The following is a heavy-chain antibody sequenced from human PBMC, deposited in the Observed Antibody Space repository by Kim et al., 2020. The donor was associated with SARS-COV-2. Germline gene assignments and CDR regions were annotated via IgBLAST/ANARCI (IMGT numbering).Heavy chain of an antibody. V-gene: IGHV3-23*01. CDR3: MKGGWGWIWDH. J-gene: IGHJ4*02. CDR1: GFTFTGYA. D-gene: IGHD2-2*03. CDR2: IDGSDGTT. Sequence: GGSLRLSCTTSGFTFTGYAMSWVRQAPGKGLEWVSSIDGSDGTTYYVDSVKGRCTISRDNSKNTLYLQMNSLRADDTAVYYCMKGGWGWIWDHWGQGTRV.